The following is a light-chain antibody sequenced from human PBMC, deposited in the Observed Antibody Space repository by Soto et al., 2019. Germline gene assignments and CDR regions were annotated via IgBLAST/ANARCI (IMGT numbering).Light chain of an antibody. V-gene: IGKV3-20*01. CDR2: GAS. CDR1: QSINSRY. J-gene: IGKJ3*01. CDR3: QQFGSSPGFT. Sequence: EIVLTQSPGTLSLSPGERATLSCRASQSINSRYLAWYQQKPGLAPRLLIYGASSRATGIPDRFSGSGSGTDFTLTISRLEPEDFAVYYCQQFGSSPGFTFGPGTIVDIK.